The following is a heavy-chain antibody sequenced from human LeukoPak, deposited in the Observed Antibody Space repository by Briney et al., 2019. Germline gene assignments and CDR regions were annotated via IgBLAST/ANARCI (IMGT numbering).Heavy chain of an antibody. J-gene: IGHJ6*04. D-gene: IGHD3-10*02. CDR3: AELGITMIGGV. Sequence: GGSLRLSCAASGFTFSSYSMHWVRQAPGKGLEFVSAISSNGGSTYYANSVKGRFTISRDNAKNSLYLQMNSLRAEDTAVYYCAELGITMIGGVWGKGTTVTISS. CDR1: GFTFSSYS. V-gene: IGHV3-64*01. CDR2: ISSNGGST.